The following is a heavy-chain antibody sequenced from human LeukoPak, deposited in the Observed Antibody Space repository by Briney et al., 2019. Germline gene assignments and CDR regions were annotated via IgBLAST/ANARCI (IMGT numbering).Heavy chain of an antibody. Sequence: WASVKVSCKASGYTFTGYYMHWVRQAPGQGLEWMGWINPNSGGTNYAQKFQGRVTMTRDTSISTAYMELSRLRSDDTAVYYCAREYSSGWSDFDYWGQGTLVTVSS. J-gene: IGHJ4*02. CDR2: INPNSGGT. V-gene: IGHV1-2*02. D-gene: IGHD6-13*01. CDR1: GYTFTGYY. CDR3: AREYSSGWSDFDY.